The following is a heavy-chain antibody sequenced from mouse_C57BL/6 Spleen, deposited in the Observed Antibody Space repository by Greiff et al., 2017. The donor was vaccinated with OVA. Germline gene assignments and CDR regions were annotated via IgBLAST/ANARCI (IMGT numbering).Heavy chain of an antibody. V-gene: IGHV5-17*01. D-gene: IGHD2-12*01. CDR2: ISSGSSTI. CDR1: GFTFSDYG. CDR3: ARTLRQGYWYFDV. Sequence: EVQLVESGGGLVKPGGSLKLSCAASGFTFSDYGMHWVRQAPEKGLEWVAYISSGSSTIYYADTVKGRFTISRDNAKNTLFLQMTSLRSEDTAMYYCARTLRQGYWYFDVWGTGTTVTVSS. J-gene: IGHJ1*03.